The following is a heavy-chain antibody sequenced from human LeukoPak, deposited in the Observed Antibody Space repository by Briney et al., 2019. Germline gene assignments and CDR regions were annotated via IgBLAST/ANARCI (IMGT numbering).Heavy chain of an antibody. D-gene: IGHD1-26*01. CDR2: IYTSGST. CDR3: ARVEYSGSYPGYFRH. J-gene: IGHJ1*01. Sequence: SETLSLTCTVSGGSISSYYWSWIRQPAGKGLEWIGRIYTSGSTNYNPSLKSRVTMSVDTSKNQFSLKLSSVTAADTAVYYCARVEYSGSYPGYFRHWGQGTLVTVSS. V-gene: IGHV4-4*07. CDR1: GGSISSYY.